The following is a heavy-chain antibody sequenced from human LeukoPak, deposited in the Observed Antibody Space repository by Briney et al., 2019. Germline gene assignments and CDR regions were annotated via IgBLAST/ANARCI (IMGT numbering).Heavy chain of an antibody. D-gene: IGHD3-16*01. CDR2: IFFSGST. J-gene: IGHJ4*02. CDR3: ARSEINDYVKY. CDR1: GGSISSSRYY. Sequence: SETLSLTCTVSGGSISSSRYYWDWIRQPPGKGLEWIGRIFFSGSTSYNPSLKSRVTISPDTSKNHFSLKLSSVTAADTAVYYCARSEINDYVKYWGQGILVTVSS. V-gene: IGHV4-39*02.